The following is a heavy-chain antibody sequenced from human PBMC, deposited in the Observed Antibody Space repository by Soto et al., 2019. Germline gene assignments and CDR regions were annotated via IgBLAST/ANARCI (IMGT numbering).Heavy chain of an antibody. D-gene: IGHD6-13*01. V-gene: IGHV4-30-2*06. CDR2: IYPSGTI. Sequence: SETLSLTCAVSGGSITTRGFSWNWIRQSPGKGLEWIGCIYPSGTIFYNPSLNSRVTISLDMSTNQFSLRLNSVTAADTAVYYCAILDSSTWYTGYYFDYWGQGTLVTVSS. J-gene: IGHJ4*02. CDR1: GGSITTRGFS. CDR3: AILDSSTWYTGYYFDY.